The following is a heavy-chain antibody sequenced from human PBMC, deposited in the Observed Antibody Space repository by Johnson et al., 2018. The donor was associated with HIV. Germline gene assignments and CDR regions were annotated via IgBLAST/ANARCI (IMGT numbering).Heavy chain of an antibody. CDR1: GFNVSNNY. J-gene: IGHJ3*02. CDR3: ARVQWLILDAFDI. CDR2: IFGAGTT. V-gene: IGHV3-66*01. D-gene: IGHD6-19*01. Sequence: VQLVESGGGLVQPGGSLRLSCAASGFNVSNNYMSWVRQAPGKGLEWVSLIFGAGTTYYTQFVKGRFTISRDNSKNTLYLQMNSLRAEDTAVYYCARVQWLILDAFDIWGQGTMVTVSS.